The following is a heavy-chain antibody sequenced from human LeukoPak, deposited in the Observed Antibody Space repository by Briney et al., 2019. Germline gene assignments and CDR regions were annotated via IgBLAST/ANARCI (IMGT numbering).Heavy chain of an antibody. CDR2: ISHSGST. Sequence: SETLSLTCAVYGGSFSGYYWSWIRQPPGKGLEWIGEISHSGSTNYNPSLKSRVTISVDTSKNQSSLKLNSVTAADTAVYYCARHYGPWGQGTLVTVSS. V-gene: IGHV4-34*01. CDR3: ARHYGP. D-gene: IGHD3-16*01. CDR1: GGSFSGYY. J-gene: IGHJ5*02.